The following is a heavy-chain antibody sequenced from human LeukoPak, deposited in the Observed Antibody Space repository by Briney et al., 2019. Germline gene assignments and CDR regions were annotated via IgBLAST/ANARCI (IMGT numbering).Heavy chain of an antibody. D-gene: IGHD6-13*01. CDR2: IYYSGST. Sequence: PSETLSLTCTVSGGSISSYYWSWIRQPPGKGLEWIGYIYYSGSTNYNPSLKSRVTIPVDTSKNQFSLKLSSVTAADTAVYYCAVGIAAAGSLRASFDYWGQGTLVTVSS. CDR1: GGSISSYY. CDR3: AVGIAAAGSLRASFDY. V-gene: IGHV4-59*01. J-gene: IGHJ4*02.